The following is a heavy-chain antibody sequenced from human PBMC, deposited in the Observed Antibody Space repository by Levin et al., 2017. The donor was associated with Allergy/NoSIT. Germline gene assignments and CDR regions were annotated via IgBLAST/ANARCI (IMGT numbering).Heavy chain of an antibody. CDR1: GFTVSSNY. D-gene: IGHD5-12*01. V-gene: IGHV3-53*01. J-gene: IGHJ4*02. CDR2: IYSGGST. CDR3: ARAKPASLGYYFDY. Sequence: GGSLRLSCAASGFTVSSNYMSWVRQAPGKGLEWVSVIYSGGSTYYADSVKGRFTISRDNSKNTLYLQMNSLRADDTAVYYCARAKPASLGYYFDYWGQGTLVTVSS.